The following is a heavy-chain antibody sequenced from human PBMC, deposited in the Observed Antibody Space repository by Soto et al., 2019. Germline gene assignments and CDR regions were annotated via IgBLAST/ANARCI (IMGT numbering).Heavy chain of an antibody. CDR1: GDSISSYY. Sequence: SETLSLTCTVSGDSISSYYWSWIRQPPGKGLEWIGQISYSGSTNYNPSLKSRVFISIGTSNNQFFLELTSVTAADTAVYYCARHPGYYDVLTGYSTYYFDYWGQGILVTVSS. D-gene: IGHD3-9*01. V-gene: IGHV4-59*08. CDR3: ARHPGYYDVLTGYSTYYFDY. J-gene: IGHJ4*02. CDR2: ISYSGST.